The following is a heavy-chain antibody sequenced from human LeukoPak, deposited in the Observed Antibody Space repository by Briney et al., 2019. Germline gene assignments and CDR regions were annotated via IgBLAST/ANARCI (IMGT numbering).Heavy chain of an antibody. Sequence: SETLSLTCTVSSVSISSRSYYWGWIRQPPGKGLEWIGNIYYTGSTYYNPSLKSRVTISLDTSKNQFSLKLTSVTAADTAVYYCARAALAAAATPTIFDYWGQGTLVTVSS. CDR2: IYYTGST. J-gene: IGHJ4*02. V-gene: IGHV4-39*07. CDR3: ARAALAAAATPTIFDY. D-gene: IGHD6-13*01. CDR1: SVSISSRSYY.